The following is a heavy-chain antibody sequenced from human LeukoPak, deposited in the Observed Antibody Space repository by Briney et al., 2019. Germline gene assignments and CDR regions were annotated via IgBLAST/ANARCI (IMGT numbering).Heavy chain of an antibody. CDR2: INHSGST. Sequence: PSETLSLTCAVYGGSFSGYYWSWIRQPPGKGLEWIGEINHSGSTNYNLSLKSRVTISLDTSKNQFSLKLSSVTTADTAVYYCARLGPLRYFDWLLETSNFDYWGQGTLVTVSS. CDR1: GGSFSGYY. CDR3: ARLGPLRYFDWLLETSNFDY. V-gene: IGHV4-34*01. D-gene: IGHD3-9*01. J-gene: IGHJ4*02.